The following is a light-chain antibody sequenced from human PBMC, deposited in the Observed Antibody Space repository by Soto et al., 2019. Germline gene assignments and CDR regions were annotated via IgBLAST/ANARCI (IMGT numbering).Light chain of an antibody. CDR3: QQYGSSPV. CDR1: QSVSSSY. CDR2: GAS. V-gene: IGKV3-20*01. Sequence: EIVLTQSPGTLSLSPGERATLSCRASQSVSSSYLAWYQQKPGQAPRLLIYGASSRASGIPDRFSGSVSGTDFTLTISRLEPEDFAVYYCQQYGSSPVFGQGTKQEIK. J-gene: IGKJ2*01.